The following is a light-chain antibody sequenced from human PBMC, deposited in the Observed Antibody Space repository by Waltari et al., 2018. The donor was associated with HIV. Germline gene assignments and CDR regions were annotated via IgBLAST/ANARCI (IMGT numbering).Light chain of an antibody. CDR3: QQYYTFPRT. J-gene: IGKJ3*01. CDR1: QTVRSS. Sequence: DIQITPSPPSLSASVGPRVTITCRASQTVRSSLAWYQQRPGKAPKSLVYGASKLQTEVPSRFSAGGSGTNFSLTISSLKPEDFATYICQQYYTFPRTFGRGTRVDMK. CDR2: GAS. V-gene: IGKV1D-16*01.